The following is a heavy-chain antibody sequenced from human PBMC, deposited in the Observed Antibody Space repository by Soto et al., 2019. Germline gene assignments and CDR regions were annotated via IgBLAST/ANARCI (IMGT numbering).Heavy chain of an antibody. J-gene: IGHJ4*02. CDR3: ASDCSDGVCYFDY. V-gene: IGHV3-30-3*01. D-gene: IGHD2-8*01. CDR2: ISFDGSNK. CDR1: GFSFSNYA. Sequence: QVQLVESGGGVVQPGRSLRLSCAASGFSFSNYAMDWVRQGPGKGLEWVAVISFDGSNKYYADSVKGRFTISRDNSRNTLYLQMNSLRPEDTAVYYCASDCSDGVCYFDYWGPGTLVTVSS.